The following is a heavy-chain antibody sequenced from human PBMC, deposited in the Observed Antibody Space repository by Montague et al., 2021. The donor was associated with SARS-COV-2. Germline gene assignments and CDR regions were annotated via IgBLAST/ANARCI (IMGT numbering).Heavy chain of an antibody. D-gene: IGHD2-15*01. Sequence: SETLSLTCSVSGEPISDFFWNWIRQPAGKGLEWIGRIYPRGATDYNPSLESRVTMSVDTSKNQFSLKVDSVTAADTALYYCARGVVAAAPMVDYWGRGTLVTVSS. V-gene: IGHV4-4*07. J-gene: IGHJ4*02. CDR1: GEPISDFF. CDR3: ARGVVAAAPMVDY. CDR2: IYPRGAT.